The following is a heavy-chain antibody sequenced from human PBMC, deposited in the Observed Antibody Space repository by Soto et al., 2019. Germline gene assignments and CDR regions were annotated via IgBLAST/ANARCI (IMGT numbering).Heavy chain of an antibody. CDR3: ARSLGVSSLDY. V-gene: IGHV4-31*03. Sequence: QVQLQESGPGLVKPSQTLSLTCTVSGGSISSGNYYWSWIRQHPGKGLEWIGYIYYSGSTYYNPSLKSRVTLSVDTSKNQLSLKLSSVTAADTAVYYCARSLGVSSLDYWGQGTLVTVSS. J-gene: IGHJ4*02. D-gene: IGHD3-16*01. CDR2: IYYSGST. CDR1: GGSISSGNYY.